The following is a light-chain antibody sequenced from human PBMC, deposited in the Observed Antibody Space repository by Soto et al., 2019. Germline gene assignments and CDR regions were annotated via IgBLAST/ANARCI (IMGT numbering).Light chain of an antibody. CDR2: DAS. Sequence: VLTPSPATLSLSPVESTTLSCRASQGLSIYLAWYQQKPGQAPRLLIYDASNRATGIPARFRGSGSGTAFTLTISRLEPEDFAIYYCQQRSNWPPITFGQGTRLEIK. V-gene: IGKV3-11*01. CDR1: QGLSIY. CDR3: QQRSNWPPIT. J-gene: IGKJ5*01.